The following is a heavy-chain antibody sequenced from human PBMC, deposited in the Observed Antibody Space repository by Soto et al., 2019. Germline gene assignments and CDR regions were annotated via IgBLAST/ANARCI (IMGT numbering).Heavy chain of an antibody. CDR2: ISSSSDYI. V-gene: IGHV3-21*06. CDR1: GFTFTSYT. Sequence: LRLSCAASGFTFTSYTMNWVRQAPGKGLEWVSSISSSSDYIYYADSMKGRVTISRDNAKNSLFLDMNSLTGEDTAVYYCARARVYATGPLDFWGQGTLVTVSS. D-gene: IGHD6-13*01. CDR3: ARARVYATGPLDF. J-gene: IGHJ4*02.